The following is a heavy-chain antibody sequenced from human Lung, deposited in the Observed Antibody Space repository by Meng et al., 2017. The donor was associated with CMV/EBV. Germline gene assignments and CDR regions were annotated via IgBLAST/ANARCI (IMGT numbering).Heavy chain of an antibody. J-gene: IGHJ4*02. CDR1: GFIFSSYS. D-gene: IGHD4-17*01. V-gene: IGHV3-21*01. CDR3: ARVPYGDYPY. Sequence: GESXKISCAASGFIFSSYSMNWVRQAPGKGLEWVSSISISSGYKNYADSVKGRFTISRDNDKNSLYLQMNSLSAENTAVYYCARVPYGDYPYWGQGTLVTVSS. CDR2: ISISSGYK.